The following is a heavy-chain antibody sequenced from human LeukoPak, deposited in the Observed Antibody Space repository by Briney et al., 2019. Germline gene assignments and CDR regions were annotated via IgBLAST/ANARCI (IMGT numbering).Heavy chain of an antibody. CDR3: AGVQDIVVVPAASN. J-gene: IGHJ4*02. D-gene: IGHD2-2*01. CDR2: IIPILGIA. Sequence: SAVKVSCKASGGTFSSYTISWVRQAPGQGLEWMGRIIPILGIANYAQKFQGRVTITADKSTSTAYMELSSLRSEDTAVYYCAGVQDIVVVPAASNWGQGTLVTVSS. V-gene: IGHV1-69*02. CDR1: GGTFSSYT.